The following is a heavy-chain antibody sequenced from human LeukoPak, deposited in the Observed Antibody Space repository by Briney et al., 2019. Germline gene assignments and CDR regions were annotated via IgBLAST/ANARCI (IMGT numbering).Heavy chain of an antibody. J-gene: IGHJ6*02. CDR2: IYYSGST. CDR1: GGSISSYY. Sequence: KPSETLSLTCTVSGGSISSYYWSWIRQPPGKGLEWIGYIYYSGSTNYNPSLKSRVTISVDTSKNQFSLKLSSVTAADTAVYYCARATLXRGXYXXGMDVWGQGTXVTVSS. V-gene: IGHV4-59*01. D-gene: IGHD2-15*01. CDR3: ARATLXRGXYXXGMDV.